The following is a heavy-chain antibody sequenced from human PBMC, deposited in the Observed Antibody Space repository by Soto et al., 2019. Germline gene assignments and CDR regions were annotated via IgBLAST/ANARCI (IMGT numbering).Heavy chain of an antibody. D-gene: IGHD3-10*01. CDR1: GFTFRTSW. Sequence: EVPLVESGGGLVQPGGSLRLSCAASGFTFRTSWMYWVRQPPGKGLVWVSRINDDGSTTTYADAVKGRFTISRDNAKNTLFMQMDSLRAEDMGVYYCARGNYGPAYWGQGPLVTVSS. CDR2: INDDGSTT. CDR3: ARGNYGPAY. V-gene: IGHV3-74*03. J-gene: IGHJ4*02.